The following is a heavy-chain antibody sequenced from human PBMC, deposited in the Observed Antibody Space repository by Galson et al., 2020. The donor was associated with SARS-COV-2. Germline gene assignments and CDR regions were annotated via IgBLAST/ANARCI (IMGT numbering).Heavy chain of an antibody. Sequence: TGGSLRLSCAASGFTFSSYAMHWVRQAPGKGLEWVAVISYDGSNKYYADSVKGRFTISRDNSKNTLYLQMNSLRAEDTAVYYCAGALVFWYFDLWCRGTLVTVSS. CDR1: GFTFSSYA. J-gene: IGHJ2*01. CDR2: ISYDGSNK. V-gene: IGHV3-30-3*01. CDR3: AGALVFWYFDL. D-gene: IGHD2-8*02.